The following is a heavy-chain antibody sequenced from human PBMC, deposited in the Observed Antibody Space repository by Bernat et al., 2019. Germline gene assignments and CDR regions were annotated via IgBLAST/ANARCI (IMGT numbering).Heavy chain of an antibody. CDR1: GFTFSDYY. J-gene: IGHJ6*03. CDR3: ARGTSTSAPYMDV. Sequence: QVQLVESGGGLVKPGGSLRLSCAASGFTFSDYYMSWIRQAPGKGLDWVSYISSSSSYTNCSYSVKGRFTISRDNPKNSLYLQMNSLRAEDTAVYYCARGTSTSAPYMDVWGKGTTVTVSS. CDR2: ISSSSSYT. V-gene: IGHV3-11*05.